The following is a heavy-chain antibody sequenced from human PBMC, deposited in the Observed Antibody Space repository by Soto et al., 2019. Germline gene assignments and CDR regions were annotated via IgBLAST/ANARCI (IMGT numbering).Heavy chain of an antibody. D-gene: IGHD3-22*01. CDR2: ISAYNGNT. CDR1: GYTFTSYG. J-gene: IGHJ3*02. CDR3: AREYREYYYDSSGYYPSAFDI. V-gene: IGHV1-18*01. Sequence: ASVKVSCKASGYTFTSYGISWVRQTPGQGLEWMGWISAYNGNTNYAQKLQGRVTMTTDTSTSTAYMELRSLRSDDTAVYYCAREYREYYYDSSGYYPSAFDIWGQGTMVTVSS.